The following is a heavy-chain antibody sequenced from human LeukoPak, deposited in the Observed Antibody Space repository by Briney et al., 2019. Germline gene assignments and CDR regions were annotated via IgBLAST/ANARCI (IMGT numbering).Heavy chain of an antibody. D-gene: IGHD2-21*02. J-gene: IGHJ5*02. CDR3: ARSLVVTARNWFDP. CDR1: GYTFTSYG. Sequence: ASVKVSCKASGYTFTSYGISWVRQAPGQGLEWMGWISAYNGNTNYAQKLQGRATMTTDTSTSTAYMELRSLRSDDTAVYYCARSLVVTARNWFDPWGQGTLVTVSS. CDR2: ISAYNGNT. V-gene: IGHV1-18*01.